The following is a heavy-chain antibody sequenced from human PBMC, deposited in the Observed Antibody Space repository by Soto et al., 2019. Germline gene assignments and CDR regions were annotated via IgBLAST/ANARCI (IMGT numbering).Heavy chain of an antibody. CDR2: IYHSGST. J-gene: IGHJ6*02. D-gene: IGHD4-17*01. CDR1: GGSISSGGYS. Sequence: SETLSLTCAVSGGSISSGGYSWSWIRQPPGKGLEWIGYIYHSGSTNYNPSLKSRVTMSIDTSKNQFSLKLSSVAAADTAVYFCTRDVDFGEGDVWGQGTTVTVSS. V-gene: IGHV4-30-2*01. CDR3: TRDVDFGEGDV.